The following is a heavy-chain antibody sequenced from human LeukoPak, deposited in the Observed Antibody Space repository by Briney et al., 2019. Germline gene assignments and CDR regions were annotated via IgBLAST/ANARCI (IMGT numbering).Heavy chain of an antibody. Sequence: ASVKVSCKASGYTFTSYDINWVRQATGQGLEWMGWMNPNSGNTGYAQKFQGRVTITRNTSISTAYMELSSLRSEDTAVYYCARALPAARDAFDIWGQGTMVTVSS. V-gene: IGHV1-8*03. CDR1: GYTFTSYD. J-gene: IGHJ3*02. CDR2: MNPNSGNT. D-gene: IGHD2-2*01. CDR3: ARALPAARDAFDI.